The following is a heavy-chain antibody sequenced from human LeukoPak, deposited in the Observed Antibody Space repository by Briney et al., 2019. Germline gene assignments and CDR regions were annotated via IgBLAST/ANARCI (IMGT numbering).Heavy chain of an antibody. CDR3: ARNEKQPDYYYYYGMDV. Sequence: ASVKVSCKASGYTFTSYAMNWVRQAPGQGLEWMGWINTNTGNPTYAQGFTGRFVFSLDTSVSTAYLQISSLKAEDTAVHYCARNEKQPDYYYYYGMDVWGQGTTVTVSS. CDR1: GYTFTSYA. CDR2: INTNTGNP. V-gene: IGHV7-4-1*02. J-gene: IGHJ6*02. D-gene: IGHD1-1*01.